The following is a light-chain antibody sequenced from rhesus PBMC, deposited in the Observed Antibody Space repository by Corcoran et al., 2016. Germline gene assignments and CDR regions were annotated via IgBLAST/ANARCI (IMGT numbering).Light chain of an antibody. J-gene: IGKJ2*01. Sequence: DIQMTQSPSSLSASVGDKVTITCQASQSISSWLAWYQHKPGKDPQPLIYKASSLESGVPSRFSGSGSGTDCTLTISSLQPEDGATYYCQQYNSAPYSFGQGTKVEIK. CDR1: QSISSW. CDR2: KAS. CDR3: QQYNSAPYS. V-gene: IGKV1-16*01.